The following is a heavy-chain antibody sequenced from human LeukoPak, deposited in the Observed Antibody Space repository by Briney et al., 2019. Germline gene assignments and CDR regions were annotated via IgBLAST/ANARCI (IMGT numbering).Heavy chain of an antibody. D-gene: IGHD1-26*01. J-gene: IGHJ4*02. CDR3: ATHTTSVSNWSFDN. CDR1: GGFISTDY. CDR2: IYYSGNT. V-gene: IGHV4-59*01. Sequence: SETLSLTCTVSGGFISTDYCSWIRQPPGKGLEWIGYIYYSGNTKYNPSLESRVTISVDASKSQFSLKLSSVSAADTAVYYCATHTTSVSNWSFDNWGRGTLVTVSS.